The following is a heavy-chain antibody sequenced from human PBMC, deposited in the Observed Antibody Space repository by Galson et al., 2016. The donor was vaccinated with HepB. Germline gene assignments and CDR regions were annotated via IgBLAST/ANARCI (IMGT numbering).Heavy chain of an antibody. Sequence: SVKVSCKASGSRITHYAFSWVRQAPSQGLEWMGTIIPILPSPNYAPNFEGRVTITADESTNTVHMELSSPTSDDTAVYYCAREGYCSDGRCLPNWFDPWGPGTLVAVSS. D-gene: IGHD2-15*01. J-gene: IGHJ5*02. V-gene: IGHV1-69*13. CDR2: IIPILPSP. CDR1: GSRITHYA. CDR3: AREGYCSDGRCLPNWFDP.